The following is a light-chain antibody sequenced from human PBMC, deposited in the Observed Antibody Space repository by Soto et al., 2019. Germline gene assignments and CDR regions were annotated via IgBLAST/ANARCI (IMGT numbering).Light chain of an antibody. CDR3: QKYDTAPLT. CDR2: GAS. CDR1: RDISNY. J-gene: IGKJ4*01. Sequence: DIQVTQSPSSLSASLGDRVSITCRASRDISNYLAWYQQKPGQVPRLLISGASTLHSGVPSRFSGSGSGTDFTLTINSLQPEDIATYFCQKYDTAPLTFGGGTKVEI. V-gene: IGKV1-27*01.